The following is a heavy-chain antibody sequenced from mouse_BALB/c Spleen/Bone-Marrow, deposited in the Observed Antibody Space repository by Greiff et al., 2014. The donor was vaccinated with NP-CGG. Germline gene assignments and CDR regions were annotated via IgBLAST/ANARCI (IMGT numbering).Heavy chain of an antibody. Sequence: VQRVESGPGLVAPSQSLSITCTVSGFSLTSYGVHWVRQPPGKGLEWLGVIWAGGITNYISALMSRLSISKDNSKSQVFLKMNSLQTDDTAMYYCARTLRLRDYFDYWGQGTTLTVSS. CDR2: IWAGGIT. CDR1: GFSLTSYG. V-gene: IGHV2-9*02. CDR3: ARTLRLRDYFDY. D-gene: IGHD1-2*01. J-gene: IGHJ2*01.